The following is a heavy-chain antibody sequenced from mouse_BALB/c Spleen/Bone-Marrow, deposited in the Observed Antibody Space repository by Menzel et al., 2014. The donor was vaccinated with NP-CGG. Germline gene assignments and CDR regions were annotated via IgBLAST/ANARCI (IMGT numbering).Heavy chain of an antibody. CDR1: GFSLTGYG. CDR2: IWGDGST. D-gene: IGHD2-4*01. Sequence: VQLQESGPGLVAPSQSLSITCTASGFSLTGYGVSWVRPSPGKGLEWLGMIWGDGSTDYNSALKSRLSISKDNSKSQVFLKMNSLQTDDTARYYCARDSFLITRALDYWGQGTSVTVSS. V-gene: IGHV2-6-7*02. CDR3: ARDSFLITRALDY. J-gene: IGHJ4*01.